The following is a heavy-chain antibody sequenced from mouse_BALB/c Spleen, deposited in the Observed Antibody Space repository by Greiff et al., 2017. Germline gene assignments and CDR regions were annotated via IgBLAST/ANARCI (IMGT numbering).Heavy chain of an antibody. V-gene: IGHV5-9-1*01. J-gene: IGHJ2*01. CDR1: GFTFSSYA. CDR3: ARLGSSYFDY. D-gene: IGHD1-1*01. Sequence: EVMLVESGGGLVKPGGSLKLSCAASGFTFSSYAMSWVRQTPEKRLEWVATISSGGSYTYYPDSVKGRFTISRDNAKNTLYLQMSSLRSEDTAMYYCARLGSSYFDYWGQGTTLTVSS. CDR2: ISSGGSYT.